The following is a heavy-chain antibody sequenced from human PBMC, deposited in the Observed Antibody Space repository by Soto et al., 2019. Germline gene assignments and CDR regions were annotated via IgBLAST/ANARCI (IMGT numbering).Heavy chain of an antibody. J-gene: IGHJ6*02. CDR3: ATAKESSSSPYYYYGMDV. Sequence: GASVKVSCKASGGTFSSYAISWVRQAPGQGLEWMGGIIPIFGTANYAQKFQGRVTITADESTSTAYMELSSLRSEDTAVYYCATAKESSSSPYYYYGMDVWGQGTTVTVSS. V-gene: IGHV1-69*13. CDR2: IIPIFGTA. CDR1: GGTFSSYA. D-gene: IGHD6-6*01.